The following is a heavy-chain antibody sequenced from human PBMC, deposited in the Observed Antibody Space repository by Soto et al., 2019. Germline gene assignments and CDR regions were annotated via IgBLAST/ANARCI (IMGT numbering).Heavy chain of an antibody. CDR2: IFYTGNT. D-gene: IGHD4-17*01. CDR1: GDSISSGDFY. V-gene: IGHV4-30-4*01. J-gene: IGHJ4*02. Sequence: QVQLKESGPGLAKPSQTLSLTCTVSGDSISSGDFYWSWIRQPPGKGLEFIGHIFYTGNTYYNPSLESRVAISIDTSKNQFSLSLRSVTAADTAVYYCARDHTLYGIPFDRWGRGTLVTVSS. CDR3: ARDHTLYGIPFDR.